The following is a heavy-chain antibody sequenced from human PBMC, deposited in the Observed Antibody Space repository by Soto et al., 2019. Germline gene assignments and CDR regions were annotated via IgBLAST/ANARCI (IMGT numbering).Heavy chain of an antibody. CDR1: GLNFDDFA. CDR2: ITWNSRIL. V-gene: IGHV3-9*01. Sequence: EVQLVESGGRLVQPGRSLRLSCVGTGLNFDDFAMHWVRQAPGKGLEWVSGITWNSRILAYADSVKGRFTISRDNARNSLYLQMDSLRDEDTALYYCAKGRYDFWSPYYFDSWGQGTLVTVSS. CDR3: AKGRYDFWSPYYFDS. J-gene: IGHJ4*02. D-gene: IGHD3-3*01.